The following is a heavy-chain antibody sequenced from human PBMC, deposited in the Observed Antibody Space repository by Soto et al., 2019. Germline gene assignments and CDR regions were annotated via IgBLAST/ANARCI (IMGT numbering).Heavy chain of an antibody. V-gene: IGHV4-31*03. CDR1: GGSINSGDSS. CDR2: INYRGST. Sequence: QVQLQESGPGLVRPSQTLSLTCTVSGGSINSGDSSWHWIRQHPEKGLEWIGYINYRGSTFYNPSLKSRIIISVDTSKNQFSLSLSSVTAADTAVYYCARDAPGVAPYWGQGTLVTVSS. D-gene: IGHD2-15*01. CDR3: ARDAPGVAPY. J-gene: IGHJ4*02.